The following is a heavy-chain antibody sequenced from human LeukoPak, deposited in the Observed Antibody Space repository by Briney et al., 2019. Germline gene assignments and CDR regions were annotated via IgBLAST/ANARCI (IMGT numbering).Heavy chain of an antibody. Sequence: GGSLKLSCPASGFIFSSYAMSWVRQAPGKGLEWVSSISGSGDNTSYAVYVHGRFTISRDNSKNTLFLQMNSLRAEDTAVFYCAKRSGYSPGWFFDFWGQGTMVSVSS. J-gene: IGHJ4*02. CDR2: ISGSGDNT. CDR3: AKRSGYSPGWFFDF. V-gene: IGHV3-23*01. CDR1: GFIFSSYA. D-gene: IGHD2-2*03.